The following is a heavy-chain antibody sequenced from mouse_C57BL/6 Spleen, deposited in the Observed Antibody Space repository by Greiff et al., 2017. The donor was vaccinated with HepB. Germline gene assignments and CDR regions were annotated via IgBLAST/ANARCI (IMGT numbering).Heavy chain of an antibody. V-gene: IGHV1-82*01. CDR3: ASSNYRGFAY. Sequence: VQRVESGPELVKPGASVKISCKASGYAFSSSWMNWVKQRPGKGLEWIGRIYPGDGDTNYNGKFKGKATLTADKSSSTAYMQLSSLTSEDSAVYFCASSNYRGFAYWGQGTLVTVSA. CDR2: IYPGDGDT. J-gene: IGHJ3*01. D-gene: IGHD2-14*01. CDR1: GYAFSSSW.